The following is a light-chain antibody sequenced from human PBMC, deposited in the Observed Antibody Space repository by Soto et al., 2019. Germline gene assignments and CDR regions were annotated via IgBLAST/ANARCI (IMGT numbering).Light chain of an antibody. CDR2: GNS. J-gene: IGLJ2*01. Sequence: QLVLTQPPSVSGAPGQRVTISCTGGSSNIGADYDVHWYQQLPGTTPKLLVYGNSNRPSGVPDRFSGSKSGTSASLDIIGLQAEDEADYYCQSYDSRLSGYVVFGGGTKLTVL. CDR3: QSYDSRLSGYVV. V-gene: IGLV1-40*01. CDR1: SSNIGADYD.